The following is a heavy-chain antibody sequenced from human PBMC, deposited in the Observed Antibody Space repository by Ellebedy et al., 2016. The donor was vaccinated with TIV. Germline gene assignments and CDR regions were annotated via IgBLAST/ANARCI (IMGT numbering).Heavy chain of an antibody. CDR3: TTVYRYNYDSV. V-gene: IGHV3-15*01. CDR1: GFTFSNAW. Sequence: GGSLRLSCAASGFTFSNAWMNWVRQAPGKGLEWVGHIKSKTDGGAADYAAPVNGRFTISRDDSKNTLYLQMNSLKTEDTAVYFCTTVYRYNYDSVWGQGTLVTVSS. D-gene: IGHD5-18*01. J-gene: IGHJ4*02. CDR2: IKSKTDGGAA.